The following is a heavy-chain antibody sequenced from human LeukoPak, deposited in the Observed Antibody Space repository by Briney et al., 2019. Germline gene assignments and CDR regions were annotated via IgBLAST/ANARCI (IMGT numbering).Heavy chain of an antibody. D-gene: IGHD6-13*01. CDR3: ARGGGSSWLLIDY. CDR1: GGSISSYF. Sequence: SETLSLTCTVSGGSISSYFWIWIRQPPGKGLEWIGYIYYSGNTNSNPSLKSRVTISLDTSKNQFSLKLSSVTAADTAVYYCARGGGSSWLLIDYWGQGTLVTVSS. J-gene: IGHJ4*02. CDR2: IYYSGNT. V-gene: IGHV4-59*01.